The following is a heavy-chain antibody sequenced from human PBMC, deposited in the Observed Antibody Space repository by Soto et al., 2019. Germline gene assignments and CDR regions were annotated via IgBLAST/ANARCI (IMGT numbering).Heavy chain of an antibody. V-gene: IGHV4-30-4*01. D-gene: IGHD4-17*01. Sequence: VQLQESGPGLVKPSQTLSLTCTVSGGSINSGDYYWSWIRQPPGKGLEWIGYIYYSGSTYYNPSLKSRVSISADTSKNQFSLKLSSVTAADTAVYYCARAKGLVTVTTSWFDPWGQGTLVTVSS. CDR3: ARAKGLVTVTTSWFDP. CDR2: IYYSGST. CDR1: GGSINSGDYY. J-gene: IGHJ5*02.